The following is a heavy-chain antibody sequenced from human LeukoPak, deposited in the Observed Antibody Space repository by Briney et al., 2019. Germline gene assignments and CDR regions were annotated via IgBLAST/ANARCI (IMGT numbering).Heavy chain of an antibody. CDR2: IRISSNYI. CDR3: ARELSGITMIVVARGFDY. Sequence: GGSLRLSCAASGFTFSRYSMNWVRQAPGKGLEWVSSIRISSNYIHYADSVKGRFTISRDNAKNSLYLQMNSLRAEDTAVYYCARELSGITMIVVARGFDYWGQGTLVTVSS. CDR1: GFTFSRYS. D-gene: IGHD3-22*01. J-gene: IGHJ4*02. V-gene: IGHV3-21*01.